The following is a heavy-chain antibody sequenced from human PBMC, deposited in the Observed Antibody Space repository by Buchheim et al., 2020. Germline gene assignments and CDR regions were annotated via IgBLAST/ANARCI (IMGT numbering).Heavy chain of an antibody. V-gene: IGHV3-48*01. Sequence: EVQLVESGGGLVQPGGSLRLSCAASGFTFSSYSMNWVRQAPGKGLEWVSYISSSSSTIYYADSVKGRFTISRDNAKNSLYLQMNRLRAEDTAVYYCATGPRWLNLRAWGQGTL. D-gene: IGHD1-14*01. CDR3: ATGPRWLNLRA. J-gene: IGHJ4*02. CDR2: ISSSSSTI. CDR1: GFTFSSYS.